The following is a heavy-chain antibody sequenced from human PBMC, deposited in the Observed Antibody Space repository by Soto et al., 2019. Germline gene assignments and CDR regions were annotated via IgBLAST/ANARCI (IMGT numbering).Heavy chain of an antibody. J-gene: IGHJ4*02. CDR1: GFTFSSYA. CDR3: AKDSRYCSSTSCPVDY. V-gene: IGHV3-23*01. CDR2: ISGSGGST. Sequence: PGGSLRLSCAASGFTFSSYAMSWVRQAPGKGLEWVSAISGSGGSTYYADSVKGRFTISRDNSKNTLYLQMNSLRAEDTAVYYCAKDSRYCSSTSCPVDYWGQGTLVTVSS. D-gene: IGHD2-2*01.